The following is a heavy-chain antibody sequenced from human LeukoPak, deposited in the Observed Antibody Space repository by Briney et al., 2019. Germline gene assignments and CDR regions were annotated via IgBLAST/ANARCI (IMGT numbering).Heavy chain of an antibody. V-gene: IGHV3-21*01. CDR2: ISSSSSYI. Sequence: GGSLRLSCAASGFTFSSYSVNWVRQAPGNGLEWVSSISSSSSYIYYADSVKGRFTISRDNAKNSLYLQMNSLKAEDTAVYYCAGGLKSSSGWSYDAFDIWGQGTMVTVSS. CDR3: AGGLKSSSGWSYDAFDI. D-gene: IGHD6-19*01. CDR1: GFTFSSYS. J-gene: IGHJ3*02.